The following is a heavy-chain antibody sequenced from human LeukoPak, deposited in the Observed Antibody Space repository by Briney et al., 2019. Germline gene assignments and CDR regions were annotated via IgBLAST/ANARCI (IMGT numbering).Heavy chain of an antibody. Sequence: SETLSLTCTVSGGSISSSSYYWGWIRQPPGKGLEWIGSIYYRGSTYYNPSLKSRVTISVDTSKNQFSLKLSSVTAADTAVYYCARVSRYYDSSGYPGWGQGTLVTVSS. J-gene: IGHJ4*02. V-gene: IGHV4-39*07. CDR3: ARVSRYYDSSGYPG. CDR2: IYYRGST. D-gene: IGHD3-22*01. CDR1: GGSISSSSYY.